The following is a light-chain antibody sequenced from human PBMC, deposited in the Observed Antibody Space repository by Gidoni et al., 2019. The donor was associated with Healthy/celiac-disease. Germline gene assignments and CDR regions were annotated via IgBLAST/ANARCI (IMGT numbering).Light chain of an antibody. J-gene: IGLJ2*01. Sequence: QSALTQPASVSGSPGQSITISCTGTSSDVGGYNYVSWYQQHPGKAPKLLIYEVSHRPSWVSNLFSGSKSGNTASLTISGLQAEDEADYYCSSYTSSSTLEVVFGGGTKLTVL. CDR2: EVS. V-gene: IGLV2-14*01. CDR3: SSYTSSSTLEVV. CDR1: SSDVGGYNY.